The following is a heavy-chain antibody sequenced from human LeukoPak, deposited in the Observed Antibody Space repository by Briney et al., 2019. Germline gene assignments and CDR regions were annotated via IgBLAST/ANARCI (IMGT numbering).Heavy chain of an antibody. CDR1: GFTVSSNY. V-gene: IGHV3-66*01. Sequence: PGGSLRLSCAASGFTVSSNYMNWVRQAPGKGLEWVSVIYSGGSTYYADSVKGRFTISRDISKKTLYLQMNSLRAEDTAVYYCARVTIGDYLPHPSYIDYWGQGTLVTVSS. CDR2: IYSGGST. D-gene: IGHD3-16*01. J-gene: IGHJ4*02. CDR3: ARVTIGDYLPHPSYIDY.